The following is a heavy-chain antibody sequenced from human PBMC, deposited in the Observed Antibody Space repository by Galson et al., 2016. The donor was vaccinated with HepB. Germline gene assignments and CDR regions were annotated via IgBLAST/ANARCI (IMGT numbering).Heavy chain of an antibody. V-gene: IGHV3-53*01. D-gene: IGHD3-9*01. Sequence: SLRLSCAVSGFTFRSYWVSWVRQAPGKGLEWVSGIYSGGNTYYADSVKGRFTISRDNSKSTLYLQMNSLRVEDTAMYYCARDSPIWDWGQGTLVTVSS. CDR2: IYSGGNT. CDR1: GFTFRSYW. J-gene: IGHJ4*02. CDR3: ARDSPIWD.